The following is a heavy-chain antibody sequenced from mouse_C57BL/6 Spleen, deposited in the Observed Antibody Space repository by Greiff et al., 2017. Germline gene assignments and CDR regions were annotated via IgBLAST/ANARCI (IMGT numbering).Heavy chain of an antibody. CDR1: GFSFNTYA. J-gene: IGHJ3*01. V-gene: IGHV10-1*01. Sequence: EVMLVESGGGLVQPKGSLKLSCAASGFSFNTYAMNWVRQAPGKGLEWVARIRSKSNNYATYYADSVKDRFTISRDDSESMLYLQMNNLKTEDTAMYYCVRDDGYYEGLAWFAYWGQGTLVTVSA. CDR2: IRSKSNNYAT. CDR3: VRDDGYYEGLAWFAY. D-gene: IGHD2-3*01.